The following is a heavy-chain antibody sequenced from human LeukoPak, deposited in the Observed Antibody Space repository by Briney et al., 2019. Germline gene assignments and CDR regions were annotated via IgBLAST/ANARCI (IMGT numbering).Heavy chain of an antibody. V-gene: IGHV3-53*01. CDR3: AREWSRGGMDV. Sequence: PGGSLRLSCAASGFTVSSNYMSWVRQAPGKGLEWVSVIYSGGSTYYADPVKGRFTISRDNSKNTLYLQMNSLRAEDTAVYYCAREWSRGGMDVWGQGTTVTVSS. D-gene: IGHD2-15*01. J-gene: IGHJ6*02. CDR2: IYSGGST. CDR1: GFTVSSNY.